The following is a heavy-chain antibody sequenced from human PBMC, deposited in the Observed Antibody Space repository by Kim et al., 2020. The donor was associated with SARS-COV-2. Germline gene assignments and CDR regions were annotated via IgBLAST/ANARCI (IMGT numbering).Heavy chain of an antibody. CDR3: ARRPHNYYHDSSGRNWFDS. CDR2: INNSGST. D-gene: IGHD3-22*01. V-gene: IGHV4-34*01. J-gene: IGHJ5*01. Sequence: SETLSLTCAVYGGSFSGYYWSWIRQPPGKGLEWIAEINNSGSTNYNPSLKSRVTISVDTSKNQFSLKLSSVTAADTAVYYCARRPHNYYHDSSGRNWFDS. CDR1: GGSFSGYY.